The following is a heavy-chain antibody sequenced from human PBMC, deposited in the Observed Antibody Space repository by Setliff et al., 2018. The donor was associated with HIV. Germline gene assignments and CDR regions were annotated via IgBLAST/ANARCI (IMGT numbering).Heavy chain of an antibody. CDR2: MYHTGST. CDR3: ARRAGSDYFTRFDY. D-gene: IGHD3-10*01. J-gene: IGHJ4*02. CDR1: GYSISSGCY. Sequence: SETLSLTCAVSGYSISSGCYWGWIRQHPGKGLEWIGSMYHTGSTYYSPSLNSRFTISVDTSKNQFSLKLRSVTAADTAVYYCARRAGSDYFTRFDYWGQGALVTVSS. V-gene: IGHV4-38-2*01.